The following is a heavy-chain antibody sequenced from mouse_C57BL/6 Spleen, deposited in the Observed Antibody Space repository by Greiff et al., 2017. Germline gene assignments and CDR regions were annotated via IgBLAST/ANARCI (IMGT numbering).Heavy chain of an antibody. D-gene: IGHD1-1*01. J-gene: IGHJ2*01. Sequence: QVQLQQSGAELVRPGASVTLSCKASGYTFTDYEMHWVKQTPVHGLEWIGAIDPETGGTAYNQKFKGKAILTADKSSSTAYMELRSLTSEDSAVYYCTRRDYGSSWSYWGQGTTLTVSS. CDR3: TRRDYGSSWSY. V-gene: IGHV1-15*01. CDR2: IDPETGGT. CDR1: GYTFTDYE.